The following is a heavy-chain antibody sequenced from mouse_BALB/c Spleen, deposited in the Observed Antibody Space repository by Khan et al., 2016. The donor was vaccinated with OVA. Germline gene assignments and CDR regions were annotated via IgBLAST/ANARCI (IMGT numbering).Heavy chain of an antibody. CDR2: ISYSGST. Sequence: EVQLQESGPGLVKPSQTLSLTCTVTGYSITSGYGWNWIRQFPGNKLEWMGYISYSGSTNYNPSLKSRISITRDTSKNRFFLQLNTVTNEDTATYYCARTARIKYWSQGTTLTVSS. CDR3: ARTARIKY. CDR1: GYSITSGYG. J-gene: IGHJ2*01. D-gene: IGHD1-2*01. V-gene: IGHV3-2*02.